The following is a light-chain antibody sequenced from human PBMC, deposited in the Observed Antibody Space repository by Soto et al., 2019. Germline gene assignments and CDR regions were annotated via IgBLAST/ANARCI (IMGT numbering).Light chain of an antibody. Sequence: QSVLTQPPSVSGAPGQRVTISCTGSSSNIGAGYDVHWYQQLPGTAPKLLIYGNSNRPSGVPDRFSGSKSGTSASLAITGLRAEDEADYYCQSYDSSLSAIFGTGTKLTVL. J-gene: IGLJ1*01. V-gene: IGLV1-40*01. CDR3: QSYDSSLSAI. CDR2: GNS. CDR1: SSNIGAGYD.